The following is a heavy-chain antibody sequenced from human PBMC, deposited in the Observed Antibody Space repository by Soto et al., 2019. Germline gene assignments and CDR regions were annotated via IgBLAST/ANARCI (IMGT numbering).Heavy chain of an antibody. J-gene: IGHJ6*02. Sequence: ITLKESGPTLVKPTQTLTLTCTFSGLSLSTIGEGVGWIRQPPGKALEWLALGYWDDDKRYSPSLKSRLTITKDTFVNQVVLTMTNMGPVDTATYYCVQTRCGGDCLQSYSSHSYYGLDVWGQGTTVTVSS. CDR1: GLSLSTIGEG. V-gene: IGHV2-5*02. CDR2: GYWDDDK. D-gene: IGHD2-21*02. CDR3: VQTRCGGDCLQSYSSHSYYGLDV.